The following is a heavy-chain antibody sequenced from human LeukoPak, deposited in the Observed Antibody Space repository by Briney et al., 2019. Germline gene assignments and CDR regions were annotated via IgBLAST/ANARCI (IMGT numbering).Heavy chain of an antibody. CDR1: VFTLRNYW. J-gene: IGHJ4*02. CDR2: IRRDEATT. Sequence: PGGALRLSCAAPVFTLRNYWMHWVRRAPGKGLVGVSRIRRDEATTHNAGSVNGRFTISRDNAKNMVYLQMDSLGAEDTAVYYCVRLLYIDYWGQGTLVTVSS. V-gene: IGHV3-74*01. CDR3: VRLLYIDY. D-gene: IGHD2-15*01.